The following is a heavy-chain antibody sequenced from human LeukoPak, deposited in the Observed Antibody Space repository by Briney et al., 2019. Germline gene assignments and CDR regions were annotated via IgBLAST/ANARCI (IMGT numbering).Heavy chain of an antibody. CDR3: ARDSGSYSGVDY. J-gene: IGHJ4*02. CDR1: GFTVSSNY. V-gene: IGHV3-66*01. CDR2: IYSAGST. Sequence: PGGSLRLSCAASGFTVSSNYMSWVRQAPGKGLEWVSVIYSAGSTFYADSVKGRFTISRDNAKNSLYLQMNSLRAEDTAVYYCARDSGSYSGVDYWGQGTLVTVSS. D-gene: IGHD1-26*01.